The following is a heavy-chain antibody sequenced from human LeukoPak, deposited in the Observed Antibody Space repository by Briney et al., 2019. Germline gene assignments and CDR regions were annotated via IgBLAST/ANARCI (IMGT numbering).Heavy chain of an antibody. J-gene: IGHJ3*01. CDR3: ARDGIIANGFDV. V-gene: IGHV4-59*11. CDR2: IYYSGST. Sequence: SETLSLTCTVSGASINGHYWSWVRQPPGEGLEWIRHIYYSGSTTSNPSLKNRVTMSVDTSKNQFSLNLSSVTAADTAVYYCARDGIIANGFDVWGQGTMVTVSS. CDR1: GASINGHY. D-gene: IGHD2-15*01.